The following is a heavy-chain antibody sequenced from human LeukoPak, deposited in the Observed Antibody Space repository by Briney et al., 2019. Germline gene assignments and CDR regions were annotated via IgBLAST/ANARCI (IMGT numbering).Heavy chain of an antibody. D-gene: IGHD1-7*01. CDR1: GFTVSSKL. V-gene: IGHV3-53*01. CDR3: VSYNWNYPLY. Sequence: TGGSLRLSCAASGFTVSSKLITWVRQAPGKGLEWVSVIYSGGITYYADSVKGRFTISRDNAKNTLFLQINSLRAEDTAVYYCVSYNWNYPLYWGQGTLVTVSS. CDR2: IYSGGIT. J-gene: IGHJ4*02.